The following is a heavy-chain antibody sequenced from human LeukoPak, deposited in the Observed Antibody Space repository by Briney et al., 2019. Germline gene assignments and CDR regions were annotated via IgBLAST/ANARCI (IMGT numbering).Heavy chain of an antibody. CDR1: GFTFSTYG. Sequence: GRSLRLSCAASGFTFSTYGMHWVRQAPGKGLEWVATISYDGSNKYYADSVKGRFTISRDNSKNTLYLQMNSLGAEDTAVYYCVKDQKYQLLYLFDYWGQGTLVTVSS. V-gene: IGHV3-30*18. D-gene: IGHD2-2*02. J-gene: IGHJ4*02. CDR2: ISYDGSNK. CDR3: VKDQKYQLLYLFDY.